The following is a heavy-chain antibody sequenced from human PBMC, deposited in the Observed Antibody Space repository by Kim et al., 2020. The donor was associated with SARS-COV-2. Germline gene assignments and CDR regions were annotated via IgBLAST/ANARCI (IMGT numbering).Heavy chain of an antibody. CDR1: GFTFSSYA. V-gene: IGHV3-64*01. Sequence: GGSLRLSCAASGFTFSSYAMHWVRQAPGKGLEYVSAISSNGGSTYYANSVKGRFTISRDNSKNTLYLQMGSLRAEDMAVYYCARALLWFGELPDYWGQGT. CDR2: ISSNGGST. D-gene: IGHD3-10*01. J-gene: IGHJ4*02. CDR3: ARALLWFGELPDY.